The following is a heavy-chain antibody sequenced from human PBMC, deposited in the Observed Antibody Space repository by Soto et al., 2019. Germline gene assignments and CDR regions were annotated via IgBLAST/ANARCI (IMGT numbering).Heavy chain of an antibody. V-gene: IGHV3-30*04. J-gene: IGHJ4*02. CDR1: GFTFNSFA. CDR2: ISYDGSSK. Sequence: QVHLVESGGGVVQPGRSLRLSCAASGFTFNSFAMHWVRQAPGKGLQWVALISYDGSSKYYADSVKGRFTISRDNSKNTLHLQMNSLRPEDTAVYYCARDGADETWPRRYFFDFWGLGTLVTVSS. D-gene: IGHD3-16*01. CDR3: ARDGADETWPRRYFFDF.